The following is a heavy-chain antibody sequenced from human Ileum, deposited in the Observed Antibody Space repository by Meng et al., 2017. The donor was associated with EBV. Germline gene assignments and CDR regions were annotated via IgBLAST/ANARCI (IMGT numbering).Heavy chain of an antibody. CDR1: GGSISGSNW. CDR2: MSDSGIT. J-gene: IGHJ4*02. Sequence: QVQLQESGPGLVNPSGXLSLTCAVSGGSISGSNWWSWVRQSPEKGLEWIGEMSDSGITHYNPSLKSRVTISADKSNNQFSLKLGSVTSADTAVYYCARNGEKYFEYWGQGTLVTVAS. D-gene: IGHD2-8*01. V-gene: IGHV4-4*02. CDR3: ARNGEKYFEY.